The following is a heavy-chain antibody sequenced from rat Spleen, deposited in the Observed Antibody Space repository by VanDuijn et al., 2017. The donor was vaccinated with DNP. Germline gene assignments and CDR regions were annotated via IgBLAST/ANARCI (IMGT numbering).Heavy chain of an antibody. CDR2: ISYVGST. V-gene: IGHV3-1*01. CDR3: ARLRLEWEVRAMDA. Sequence: EVQLQESGPGLVKPSQSLSLTCSVTGYFITSNYWGWIRKFPGSEMEWIGHISYVGSTRYNPSLKSRISITRETSKNQFFLQLNSLTTEDTATYYCARLRLEWEVRAMDAWGQGTSVTVSS. CDR1: GYFITSNY. D-gene: IGHD1-1*01. J-gene: IGHJ4*01.